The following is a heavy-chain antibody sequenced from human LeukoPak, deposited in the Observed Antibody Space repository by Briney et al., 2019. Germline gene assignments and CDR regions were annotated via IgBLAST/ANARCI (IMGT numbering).Heavy chain of an antibody. CDR1: GYTFTSYA. V-gene: IGHV7-4-1*02. J-gene: IGHJ3*02. D-gene: IGHD6-19*01. CDR2: INTNTGNP. CDR3: ARDNSSGWYTRNAFDI. Sequence: GASGKVSCKASGYTFTSYAMNWVRQAPGQGLEWMGWINTNTGNPTYAQGFTGRFVFSLDTSVSTAYLQISSLKAEDTAVYYCARDNSSGWYTRNAFDIWGQGTMVTVSS.